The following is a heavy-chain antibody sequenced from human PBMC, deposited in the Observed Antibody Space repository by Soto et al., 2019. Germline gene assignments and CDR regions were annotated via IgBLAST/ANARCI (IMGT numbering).Heavy chain of an antibody. Sequence: PSETLSLTCTVSGGSISSSSYYWGWIRQPPGKGLEWIGSIYYSGSTYYNPSLKSRVTISVDTSKNQFSLKLSSVTAADTAVYYCARGEYSGYDFDYWRQGTLVTVSS. J-gene: IGHJ4*02. CDR3: ARGEYSGYDFDY. CDR1: GGSISSSSYY. V-gene: IGHV4-39*01. CDR2: IYYSGST. D-gene: IGHD5-12*01.